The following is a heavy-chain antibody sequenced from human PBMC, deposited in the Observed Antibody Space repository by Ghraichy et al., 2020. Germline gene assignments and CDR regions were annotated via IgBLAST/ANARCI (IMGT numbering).Heavy chain of an antibody. Sequence: GGSLRLSCAASGFTFSSYSMNWVRQAPGKGLEWVSYISSSSSTIYYADSVKGRFTISRDNAKNSLYLQMNSLRAEDTAVYYCARDLAKGYCSSTSCYLGFDPWGQGTLVTVSS. CDR2: ISSSSSTI. CDR3: ARDLAKGYCSSTSCYLGFDP. V-gene: IGHV3-48*01. CDR1: GFTFSSYS. D-gene: IGHD2-2*01. J-gene: IGHJ5*02.